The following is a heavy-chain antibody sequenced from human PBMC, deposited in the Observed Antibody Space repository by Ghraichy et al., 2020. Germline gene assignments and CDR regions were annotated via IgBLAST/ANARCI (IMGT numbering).Heavy chain of an antibody. J-gene: IGHJ4*02. CDR2: ISGSGGST. D-gene: IGHD3-16*02. V-gene: IGHV3-23*01. CDR3: AKDFPQYDYVWGSYRQSRGIFDY. Sequence: GGSLRLSCAASGFTFSSYAMSWVRQAPGKGLEWVSAISGSGGSTYYADSVKGRFTISRDNSKNTLYLQMNSLRAEDTAVYYCAKDFPQYDYVWGSYRQSRGIFDYWGQGTLVTVSS. CDR1: GFTFSSYA.